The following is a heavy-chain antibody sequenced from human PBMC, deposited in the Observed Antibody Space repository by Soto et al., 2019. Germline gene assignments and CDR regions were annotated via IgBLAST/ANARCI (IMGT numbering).Heavy chain of an antibody. D-gene: IGHD5-12*01. V-gene: IGHV3-53*01. CDR1: GFSVTGNH. Sequence: LRLSCAASGFSVTGNHMTWVRQAPGKGLEWVSSLYTGGTTYYADSVQGRFTISRDSSKNTLFLQMDRLRVEDSAVYYCARDLATVGKGFDSWGPGTLVTVSS. CDR3: ARDLATVGKGFDS. J-gene: IGHJ4*02. CDR2: LYTGGTT.